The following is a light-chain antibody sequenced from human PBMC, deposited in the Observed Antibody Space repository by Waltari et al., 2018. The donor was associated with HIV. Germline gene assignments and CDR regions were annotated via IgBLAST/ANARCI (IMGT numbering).Light chain of an antibody. CDR2: SAS. V-gene: IGKV1-17*01. J-gene: IGKJ1*01. Sequence: DIQMTQSPSSLSASVGDRVTITCRASQDIKTDLGWYQQKPGKAPRRLIYSASSLHTGVPSRFSAGGSGTSFSLSIIGLQSEDGATYYCLQHNDLPRTFGQGT. CDR3: LQHNDLPRT. CDR1: QDIKTD.